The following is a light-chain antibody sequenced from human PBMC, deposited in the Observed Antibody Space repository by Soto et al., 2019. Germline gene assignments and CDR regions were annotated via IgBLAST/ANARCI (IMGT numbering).Light chain of an antibody. J-gene: IGKJ5*01. Sequence: EIVFTHSPATLSLSPGDRATLSCRANQSISNYLAWYQQRPGQAPRLLIYDASRRATGIPARFSGSGSGTDFTLTISSLEPEDFAVYYCHQRYDWPITFGQGTRLEIK. CDR2: DAS. CDR3: HQRYDWPIT. CDR1: QSISNY. V-gene: IGKV3-11*01.